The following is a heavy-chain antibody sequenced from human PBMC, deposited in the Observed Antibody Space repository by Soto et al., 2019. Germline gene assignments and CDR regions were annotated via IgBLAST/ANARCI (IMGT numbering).Heavy chain of an antibody. V-gene: IGHV1-69*02. CDR1: GGTFSSYT. D-gene: IGHD6-13*01. Sequence: QVQLVQSGAEVKKPGSSVKVSCKASGGTFSSYTISWVRQAPGQGLEWMGRIIPILGIANYAQKFQGRVTITADKSTSTAYMELSSLRSDDTAVYYCARRYRIAAAGFDYWGQGTLVTVSS. CDR3: ARRYRIAAAGFDY. CDR2: IIPILGIA. J-gene: IGHJ4*02.